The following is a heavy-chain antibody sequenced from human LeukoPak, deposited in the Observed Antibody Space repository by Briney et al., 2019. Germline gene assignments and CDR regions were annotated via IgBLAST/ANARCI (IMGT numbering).Heavy chain of an antibody. J-gene: IGHJ6*03. CDR1: GYTFTSYD. Sequence: GASVKVSCKASGYTFTSYDINWVRQATGQGREGMGWMNPNSGNTGYAQKFQGRVTITRNTSISTAYMELSSLRSEDTAVYYRARGGPAASYYYYMDVWGKGTTVTVSS. CDR3: ARGGPAASYYYYMDV. D-gene: IGHD2-2*01. V-gene: IGHV1-8*03. CDR2: MNPNSGNT.